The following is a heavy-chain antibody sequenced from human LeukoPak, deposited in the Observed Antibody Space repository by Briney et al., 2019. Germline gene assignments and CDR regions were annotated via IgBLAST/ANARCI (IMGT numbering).Heavy chain of an antibody. CDR1: GFTFSTYG. Sequence: GGSLRLSCAASGFTFSTYGMHWVRQAPGKGLEWVAFIRYDGSNKHYADSVKGRFTISRDNSKNTLCLQMNSLRAEDTAVYYCARGRVEFDYWGQGTLVTVSS. CDR3: ARGRVEFDY. D-gene: IGHD2-15*01. J-gene: IGHJ4*02. CDR2: IRYDGSNK. V-gene: IGHV3-30*02.